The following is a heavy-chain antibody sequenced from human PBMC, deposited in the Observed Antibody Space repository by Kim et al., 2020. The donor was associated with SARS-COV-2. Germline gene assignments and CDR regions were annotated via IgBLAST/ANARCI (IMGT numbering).Heavy chain of an antibody. CDR2: ISYDGSNK. CDR3: AKPTGYVTMFFDY. J-gene: IGHJ4*02. D-gene: IGHD3-10*02. Sequence: GGSLRLSCAASGFTFSSYGMHWVRQAPGKGLEWVAVISYDGSNKYYADSVKGRFTISRDNSKNTLYLQMNSLRAEDTAVYYCAKPTGYVTMFFDYWGQGTLVTVSS. V-gene: IGHV3-30*18. CDR1: GFTFSSYG.